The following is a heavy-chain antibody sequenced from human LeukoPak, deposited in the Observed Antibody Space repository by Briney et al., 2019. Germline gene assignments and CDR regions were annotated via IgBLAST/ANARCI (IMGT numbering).Heavy chain of an antibody. D-gene: IGHD4-17*01. CDR2: IKSKTDGGTT. V-gene: IGHV3-15*01. Sequence: GGSLRLSCAASGFTFSDYYMSWIRQAPGKGLEWVGRIKSKTDGGTTDYAAPVKGRFTISRDDSKNTLYLQMNSLKTEDTAVYYCTTAGGDYAWSYYYMDVWGKGTTVTISS. CDR1: GFTFSDYY. CDR3: TTAGGDYAWSYYYMDV. J-gene: IGHJ6*03.